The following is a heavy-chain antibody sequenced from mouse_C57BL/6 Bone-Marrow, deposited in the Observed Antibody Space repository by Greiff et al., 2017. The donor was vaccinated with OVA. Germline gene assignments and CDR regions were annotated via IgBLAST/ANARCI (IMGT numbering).Heavy chain of an antibody. V-gene: IGHV5-16*01. D-gene: IGHD3-3*01. CDR2: INYDGSST. J-gene: IGHJ2*01. CDR1: GFTFSDYY. CDR3: ARYWGLFDY. Sequence: EVKLMESEGGLVQPGSSMKLSCTASGFTFSDYYMAWVRQVPEKGLEWVANINYDGSSTYYLDYLKSRFIISRDNAKNILYLQMSSLKSDDTATYYCARYWGLFDYWGQGTTLTVSS.